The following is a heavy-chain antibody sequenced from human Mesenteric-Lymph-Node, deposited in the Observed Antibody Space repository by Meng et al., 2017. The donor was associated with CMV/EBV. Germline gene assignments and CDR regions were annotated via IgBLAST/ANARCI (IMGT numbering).Heavy chain of an antibody. Sequence: CAISGASVSSNSAAWNWIRPSPSRGLEWLGRTYYRSKWYNDYAVSVKSRITINPGTSKNQFSLQLNSVTPEDTAVYYCARDRGGLGYWGQGTLVTVSS. V-gene: IGHV6-1*01. J-gene: IGHJ4*02. CDR1: GASVSSNSAA. D-gene: IGHD3-16*01. CDR3: ARDRGGLGY. CDR2: TYYRSKWYN.